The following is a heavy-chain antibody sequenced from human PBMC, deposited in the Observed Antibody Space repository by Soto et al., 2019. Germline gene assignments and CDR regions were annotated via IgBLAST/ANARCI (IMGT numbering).Heavy chain of an antibody. J-gene: IGHJ4*02. D-gene: IGHD3-16*01. CDR2: ISGSGGST. CDR3: ATTQGRYFDY. V-gene: IGHV3-23*01. Sequence: EVQLLESRGGLVQPGGSLRLSCAASGFTFSTYAMSWVRQAPGKGLEWVSTISGSGGSTYYADSVKGRFTISRDNSKNTLYLQMNSLRAEDTAVYYCATTQGRYFDYWGQGTLVTVSS. CDR1: GFTFSTYA.